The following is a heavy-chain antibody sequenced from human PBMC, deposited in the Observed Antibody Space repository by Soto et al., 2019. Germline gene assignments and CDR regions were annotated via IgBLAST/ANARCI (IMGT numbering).Heavy chain of an antibody. CDR2: IYSSGST. D-gene: IGHD2-8*01. CDR3: ATTVGFCTNGVCSNFDF. J-gene: IGHJ4*02. V-gene: IGHV4-39*01. CDR1: GASISSSGYY. Sequence: LSLTCTVTGASISSSGYYWGWIRQPPGKGLEWIASIYSSGSTYYNPSLKSRVTISLETSSNQFSLNLRSVTAADTAVYYCATTVGFCTNGVCSNFDFWGQGTLVTVSS.